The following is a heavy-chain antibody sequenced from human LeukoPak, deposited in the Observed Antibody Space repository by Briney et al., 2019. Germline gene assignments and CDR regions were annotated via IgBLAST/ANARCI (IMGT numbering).Heavy chain of an antibody. CDR2: ISSSSSYI. D-gene: IGHD6-19*01. CDR3: ARVPSSGYYYGMDV. V-gene: IGHV3-21*01. CDR1: GFTFSSYS. J-gene: IGHJ6*02. Sequence: GGSLRLSCVASGFTFSSYSMNWVRQAPGKGLEWVSSISSSSSYIYYADSVKGRFTISRDNAKNSLYLQMNSLRAEDTAVYYCARVPSSGYYYGMDVWGQGTTVTVSS.